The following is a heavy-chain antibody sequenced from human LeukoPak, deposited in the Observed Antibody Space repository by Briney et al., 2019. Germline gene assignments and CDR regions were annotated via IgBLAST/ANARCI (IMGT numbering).Heavy chain of an antibody. CDR2: VYYSGTT. CDR3: ARDRGLWFGELLDY. CDR1: GGSISNYY. D-gene: IGHD3-10*01. V-gene: IGHV4-59*01. Sequence: SETLSLTCTVSGGSISNYYWSWIRQSPGKGLEWIGYVYYSGTTNYNPSLKSRVTISVDTSKNHFSLKLNSVTAADTAVYYCARDRGLWFGELLDYWGPGTLVTVSS. J-gene: IGHJ4*02.